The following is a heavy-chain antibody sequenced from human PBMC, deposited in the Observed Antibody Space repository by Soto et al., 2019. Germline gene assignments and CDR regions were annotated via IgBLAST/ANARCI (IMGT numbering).Heavy chain of an antibody. V-gene: IGHV4-59*01. Sequence: PSETLSLTCTVSGGSISSYYWSWIRQPPGKGLEWIGFIYYSWSTNYNPSFKSRVTISVDTSKNQFSLKLSSVTAADTAVYYCAREKTTIGDFDYWGQGTLVTVS. CDR2: IYYSWST. CDR1: GGSISSYY. CDR3: AREKTTIGDFDY. D-gene: IGHD1-7*01. J-gene: IGHJ4*02.